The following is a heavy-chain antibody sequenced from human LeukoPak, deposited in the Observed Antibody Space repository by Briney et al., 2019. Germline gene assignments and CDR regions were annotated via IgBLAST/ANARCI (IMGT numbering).Heavy chain of an antibody. Sequence: PGGSLRLSCAASGFTFSSYWMSWVRQAPGKGLEWVANIKQDGSEKYYVDSVKGRLTISRDNAKNSLYLQMNSLRAEDTAVYYCARDGAEWELPTYYFDYWGQGTLVTVSS. CDR2: IKQDGSEK. D-gene: IGHD1-26*01. V-gene: IGHV3-7*01. J-gene: IGHJ4*02. CDR1: GFTFSSYW. CDR3: ARDGAEWELPTYYFDY.